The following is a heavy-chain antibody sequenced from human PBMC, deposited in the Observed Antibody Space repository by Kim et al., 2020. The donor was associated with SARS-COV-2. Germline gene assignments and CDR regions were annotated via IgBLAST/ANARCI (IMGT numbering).Heavy chain of an antibody. CDR1: DGSISSGCYY. Sequence: SQTLSLTCTVSDGSISSGCYYWTWVRQQPGQGLEWIGYIYNTGSAYYNSSLESRLKISIDTSKNQFSLNLSSVTAADKAFYYFARRRLRNRDSWGQGTLVIVSS. D-gene: IGHD4-4*01. CDR3: ARRRLRNRDS. J-gene: IGHJ4*02. CDR2: IYNTGSA. V-gene: IGHV4-31*03.